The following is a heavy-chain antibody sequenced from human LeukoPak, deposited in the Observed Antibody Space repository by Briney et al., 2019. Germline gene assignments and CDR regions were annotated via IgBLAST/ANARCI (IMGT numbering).Heavy chain of an antibody. CDR1: GFTFSSYG. J-gene: IGHJ4*02. CDR2: ISGSSSYI. V-gene: IGHV3-21*01. D-gene: IGHD5-18*01. Sequence: GGTLRLSCAASGFTFSSYGMNWVRQAPGKGLEWVSSISGSSSYIYDADSVKGRFTISRDNAKNSLYLQMNSLRAEDTAVYYCARRATTERGHSYGLDYWGQGTLVTVSS. CDR3: ARRATTERGHSYGLDY.